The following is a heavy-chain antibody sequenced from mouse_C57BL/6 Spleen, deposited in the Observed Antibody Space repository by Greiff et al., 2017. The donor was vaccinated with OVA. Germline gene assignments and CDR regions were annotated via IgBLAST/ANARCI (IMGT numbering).Heavy chain of an antibody. CDR1: GFTFSDYY. D-gene: IGHD1-1*01. Sequence: EVKLVESEGGLVQPGSSMKLSCTASGFTFSDYYMAWVRQVPEKGLEWVANINYDGSSTYYLDSLKSRFIISRDNAKNILYLQMSSLKSEDTATYYCARGDNYYGSSWFAYWGQGTLVTVSA. CDR2: INYDGSST. CDR3: ARGDNYYGSSWFAY. J-gene: IGHJ3*01. V-gene: IGHV5-16*01.